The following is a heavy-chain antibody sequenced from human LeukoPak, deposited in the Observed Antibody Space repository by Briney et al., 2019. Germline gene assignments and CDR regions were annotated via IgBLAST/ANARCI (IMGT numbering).Heavy chain of an antibody. CDR2: MNPNSGNT. Sequence: ASVKVSCKASGFTFTSYDINWVRQAPGQGLEWTGWMNPNSGNTRYAQKVQGRITMTRDTSISTAYMELSSLRSEDTAVYYCARGPTLVRGVIMPDSVGGMDVWGQGTTVTVSS. CDR3: ARGPTLVRGVIMPDSVGGMDV. V-gene: IGHV1-8*01. J-gene: IGHJ6*02. CDR1: GFTFTSYD. D-gene: IGHD3-10*01.